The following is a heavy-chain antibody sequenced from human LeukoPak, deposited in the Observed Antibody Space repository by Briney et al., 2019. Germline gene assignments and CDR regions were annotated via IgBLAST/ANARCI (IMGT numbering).Heavy chain of an antibody. Sequence: PGGSPRLSCAASGFAFSSYNMNWVRQAPGKGLEWISYIGSSGSPTHYADSVGGRFTVSRDNAKNSLYLQMNSLRDEDTAVYFCARRPYSDTSGRLSDVWGQGTTVTVSS. CDR3: ARRPYSDTSGRLSDV. J-gene: IGHJ6*02. D-gene: IGHD3-22*01. CDR1: GFAFSSYN. CDR2: IGSSGSPT. V-gene: IGHV3-48*02.